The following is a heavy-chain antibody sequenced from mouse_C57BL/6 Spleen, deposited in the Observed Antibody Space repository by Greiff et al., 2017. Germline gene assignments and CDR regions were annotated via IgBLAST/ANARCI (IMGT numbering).Heavy chain of an antibody. CDR2: INYDGSST. V-gene: IGHV5-16*01. CDR1: GFTFSDYY. D-gene: IGHD4-1*01. J-gene: IGHJ2*01. Sequence: EVLLVESEGGLVQPGSSMKLSCTASGFTFSDYYMAWVRQVPEKGLEWVANINYDGSSTYYLVSLKSRFIISRDNDKNMLYLKMSSLKSEDTSTYYCARDRTGTGYLDSGGQGTTLTVAS. CDR3: ARDRTGTGYLDS.